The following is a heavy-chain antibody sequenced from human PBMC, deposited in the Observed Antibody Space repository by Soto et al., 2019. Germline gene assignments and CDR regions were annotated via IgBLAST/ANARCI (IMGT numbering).Heavy chain of an antibody. CDR2: INPNSGGT. V-gene: IGHV1-2*04. CDR3: ARDPNWDAPRVYAFDL. J-gene: IGHJ3*01. D-gene: IGHD1-1*01. Sequence: ASVKVSCKASGYTFTGYYMHWVRQAPGQGLEWMGWINPNSGGTNYAQKFQGWVTMTRDTSISTAYMELSRLRSDDTAVYYCARDPNWDAPRVYAFDLWGQGTVVTVSS. CDR1: GYTFTGYY.